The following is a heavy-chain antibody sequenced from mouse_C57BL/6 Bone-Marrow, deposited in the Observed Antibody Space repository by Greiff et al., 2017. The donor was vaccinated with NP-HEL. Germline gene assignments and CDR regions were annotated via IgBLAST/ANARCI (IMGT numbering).Heavy chain of an antibody. Sequence: EVQVVESGAELVRPGASVKLSCTASGFNIKDDYMHWVKQRPEQGLEWIGWIDPENGDTEYASKFQGKATITADTSSNTAYLQLSSLTSEDTAVYYCTTWYFDVWGTGTTVTVSS. V-gene: IGHV14-4*01. J-gene: IGHJ1*03. CDR3: TTWYFDV. CDR1: GFNIKDDY. CDR2: IDPENGDT.